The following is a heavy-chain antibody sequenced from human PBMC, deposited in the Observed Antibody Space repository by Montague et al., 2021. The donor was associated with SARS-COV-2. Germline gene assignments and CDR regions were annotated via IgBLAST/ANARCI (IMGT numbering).Heavy chain of an antibody. CDR2: ITGSVSTT. CDR1: GFTFSSYA. V-gene: IGHV3-23*01. CDR3: VKGPIAGIDF. Sequence: SLRLSCAASGFTFSSYAMTRVRQAPGKGLEWVSSITGSVSTTYYADSVKGRFTISRDNSKNTLYLQTSSLRAEDTARYYCVKGPIAGIDFGGQGTLVVVSS. J-gene: IGHJ4*02. D-gene: IGHD1-26*01.